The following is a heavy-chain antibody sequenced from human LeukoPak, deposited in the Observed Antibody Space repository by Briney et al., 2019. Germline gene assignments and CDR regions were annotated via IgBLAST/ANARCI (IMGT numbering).Heavy chain of an antibody. Sequence: YPGGSLRLSCAASGFTFTTYWMSWVRQAPGKGLEWVASIKQDGGDKCYVDSVKGRFTISRDNTKNSLFLQMNSLRAEDTALYYCARGLRFLEWSTDWGQGTLVTVSS. CDR3: ARGLRFLEWSTD. CDR1: GFTFTTYW. J-gene: IGHJ4*02. D-gene: IGHD3-3*01. V-gene: IGHV3-7*01. CDR2: IKQDGGDK.